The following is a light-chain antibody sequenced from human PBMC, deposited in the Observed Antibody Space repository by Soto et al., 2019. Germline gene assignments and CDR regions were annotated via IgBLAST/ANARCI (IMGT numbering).Light chain of an antibody. CDR1: SSDVGAYNL. J-gene: IGLJ1*01. CDR3: ASRTTTNVV. CDR2: EVT. Sequence: QSVLTQPASVSGSPGQSITISFTGTSSDVGAYNLVSWYQHLPDKAPKLIISEVTNRPAGVSDRFSGSKSGNTASLTISGLQAEDEADYYGASRTTTNVVFGSGTKLTVL. V-gene: IGLV2-14*01.